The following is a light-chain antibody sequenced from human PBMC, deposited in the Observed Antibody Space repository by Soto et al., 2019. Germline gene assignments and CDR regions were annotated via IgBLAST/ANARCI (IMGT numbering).Light chain of an antibody. CDR3: QQSDSTPYT. V-gene: IGKV1-39*01. CDR1: QSISTF. Sequence: DIQMTQSPSSLSASVGDRVTINCRASQSISTFLNWYQQKPGQAPKVLISAASTLQSGVPSRFSGRGSGTDFTLTISSLHPEDFAIYYCQQSDSTPYTFGQGTTLETK. CDR2: AAS. J-gene: IGKJ2*01.